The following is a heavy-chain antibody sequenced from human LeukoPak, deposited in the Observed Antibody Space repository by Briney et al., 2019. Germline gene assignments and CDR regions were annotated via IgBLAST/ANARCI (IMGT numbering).Heavy chain of an antibody. D-gene: IGHD6-19*01. Sequence: ASVKVSCKASGYTFTSYTIGWVRQAPGQGLESMGWISSYNGNTNYAQHLQGRVTMTTDTSTSTAYMELGSLRSDDTAVYYCARVEVAVGNFDYWGQGTLVTVSS. J-gene: IGHJ4*02. CDR3: ARVEVAVGNFDY. CDR2: ISSYNGNT. CDR1: GYTFTSYT. V-gene: IGHV1-18*01.